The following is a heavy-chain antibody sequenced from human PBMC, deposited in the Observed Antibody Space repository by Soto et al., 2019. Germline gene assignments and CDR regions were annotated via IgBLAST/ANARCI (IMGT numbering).Heavy chain of an antibody. CDR1: SYSVSTTTYF. J-gene: IGHJ5*02. Sequence: SETLSLTCTVSSYSVSTTTYFWAWIRQPPGKGLEWIGSIYYGGTTYYNSSLKSRVTISVDTSKNQSSLKLSSVTAADTAVYYCVRHGPAGYCSGGSCNWFDPWGQGTLVTVSS. D-gene: IGHD2-15*01. V-gene: IGHV4-39*01. CDR3: VRHGPAGYCSGGSCNWFDP. CDR2: IYYGGTT.